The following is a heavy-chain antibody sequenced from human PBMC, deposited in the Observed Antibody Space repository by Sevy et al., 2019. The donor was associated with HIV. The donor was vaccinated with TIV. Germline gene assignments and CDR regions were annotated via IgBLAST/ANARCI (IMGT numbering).Heavy chain of an antibody. CDR2: IRPFNGDT. V-gene: IGHV1-18*01. CDR3: ARAYCSGGRCYSLAY. J-gene: IGHJ4*02. D-gene: IGHD2-15*01. Sequence: ASVNVSCKASGYTFSSYTITWVRQAPGQGLEWMGRIRPFNGDTNYEPKLQGRVTMTTDKSTSTAYMELRSLRSDDTAVYYCARAYCSGGRCYSLAYWGQGTLVTVSS. CDR1: GYTFSSYT.